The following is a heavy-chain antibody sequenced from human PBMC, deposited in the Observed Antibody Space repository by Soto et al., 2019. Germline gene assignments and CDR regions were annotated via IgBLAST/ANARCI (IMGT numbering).Heavy chain of an antibody. CDR3: ARLGRNYVFSLDP. V-gene: IGHV5-10-1*01. CDR2: IDPSDSYT. CDR1: GYSFTSYW. D-gene: IGHD1-7*01. Sequence: GETLKISCKGSGYSFTSYWISWVRQMPGKGLEWMGRIDPSDSYTNYSPSFQGHVTISADKSISTAYLQWSSLKASDTAMYYCARLGRNYVFSLDPWGQGTLVTVLL. J-gene: IGHJ5*02.